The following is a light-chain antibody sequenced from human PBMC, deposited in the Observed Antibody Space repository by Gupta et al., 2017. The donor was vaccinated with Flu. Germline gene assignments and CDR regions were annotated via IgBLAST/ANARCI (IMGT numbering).Light chain of an antibody. CDR3: QQSVNIPRT. Sequence: PSSLSASVGDRVNISCRATQYISNYLNWYQQKAGKAPHLLILSASRLQSGVPSRFSGSGSGTDFTLTISGLQAEDFTTYYCQQSVNIPRTFGQGTRLEIK. CDR1: QYISNY. V-gene: IGKV1-39*01. CDR2: SAS. J-gene: IGKJ2*01.